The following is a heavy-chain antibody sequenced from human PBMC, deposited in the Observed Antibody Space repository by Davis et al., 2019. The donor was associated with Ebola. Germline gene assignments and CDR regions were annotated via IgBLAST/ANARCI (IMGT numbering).Heavy chain of an antibody. J-gene: IGHJ4*02. CDR1: GYTFTVYY. CDR2: INPNSGGT. Sequence: ASVKVSCKASGYTFTVYYIHWVRQAPGQGLEWMGWINPNSGGTNYAQKFQGRVTMTRDTSISTAYMELSRLRSDDTAVYYCARDLLQVTMIVGAYYFDYWGQGTLVTVSS. D-gene: IGHD3-22*01. CDR3: ARDLLQVTMIVGAYYFDY. V-gene: IGHV1-2*02.